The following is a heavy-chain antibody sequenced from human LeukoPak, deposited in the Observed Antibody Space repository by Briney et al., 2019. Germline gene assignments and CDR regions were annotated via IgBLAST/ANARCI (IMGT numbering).Heavy chain of an antibody. CDR2: IYHSGST. J-gene: IGHJ4*02. Sequence: SETLSFTCTVSGYSISSGYYWGWIRQPPGKGLEWIGSIYHSGSTYYNPSLKSRVTISVDTSKNQFSLKLSSVTAADTAVYYCARGVLLWFGELDYWGQGTLVTVSS. D-gene: IGHD3-10*01. CDR1: GYSISSGYY. CDR3: ARGVLLWFGELDY. V-gene: IGHV4-38-2*02.